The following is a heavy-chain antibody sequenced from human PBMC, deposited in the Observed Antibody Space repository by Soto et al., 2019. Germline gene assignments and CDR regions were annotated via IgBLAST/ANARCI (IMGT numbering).Heavy chain of an antibody. J-gene: IGHJ6*02. CDR1: GGTFSSYA. Sequence: QVQLVQSGAEVKKPGSSVKVSCKASGGTFSSYAISWVRQAPGQGLEWMGGIIPIFGTANYAQKFQGRVTITADKSTSTAYMELSSLRSEDTAVYYCARVAAGYSYGFYYYYGMDVWGQGTTVTVSS. CDR3: ARVAAGYSYGFYYYYGMDV. CDR2: IIPIFGTA. V-gene: IGHV1-69*06. D-gene: IGHD5-18*01.